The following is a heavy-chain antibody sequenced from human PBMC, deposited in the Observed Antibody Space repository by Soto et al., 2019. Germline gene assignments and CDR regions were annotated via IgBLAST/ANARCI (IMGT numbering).Heavy chain of an antibody. J-gene: IGHJ6*02. V-gene: IGHV3-11*06. D-gene: IGHD3-10*01. CDR1: GFTFSDYY. Sequence: GGSLRLSCAASGFTFSDYYMSWIRQAPGKGLEWVSYISSSSSYTNYADSVKGRFTISRDNAKNSLYLQMNSLRAEDTAVYYCARDRSGDIDNQNPNHYYYYYGMDVWGQGTTVTVSS. CDR3: ARDRSGDIDNQNPNHYYYYYGMDV. CDR2: ISSSSSYT.